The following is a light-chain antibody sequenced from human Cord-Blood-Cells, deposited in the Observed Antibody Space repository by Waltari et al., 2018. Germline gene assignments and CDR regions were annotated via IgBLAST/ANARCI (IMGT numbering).Light chain of an antibody. CDR2: EGS. V-gene: IGLV2-23*01. CDR1: SSDAGSYNL. Sequence: QSALTQPASVSGSPGQSITISRTGTSSDAGSYNLVSWYQQHPGKAPKLMIYEGSKRPSGVSNRFSGSKSGNTASLTISGLQAEDEADYYCCSYAGSSTWVFGGGTKLTVL. J-gene: IGLJ3*02. CDR3: CSYAGSSTWV.